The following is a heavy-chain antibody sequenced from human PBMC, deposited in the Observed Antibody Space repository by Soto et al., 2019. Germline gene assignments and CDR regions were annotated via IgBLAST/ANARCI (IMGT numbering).Heavy chain of an antibody. Sequence: SETLSLTCTVSGGSISSGGYYWSWIRQHPGKGLEWIGYIYYSGSTYYNPSLKSRVTISVDTSKNQFSLKLSYVTAADTAVYYCARDSLAAAAGTHYYYYGMDVWGQGTTVTVSS. CDR2: IYYSGST. V-gene: IGHV4-31*03. CDR3: ARDSLAAAAGTHYYYYGMDV. CDR1: GGSISSGGYY. J-gene: IGHJ6*02. D-gene: IGHD6-13*01.